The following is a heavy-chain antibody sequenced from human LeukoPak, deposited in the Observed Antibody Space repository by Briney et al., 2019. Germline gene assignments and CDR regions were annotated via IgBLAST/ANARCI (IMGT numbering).Heavy chain of an antibody. D-gene: IGHD6-19*01. V-gene: IGHV4-59*08. Sequence: SETLSLTCTVSGGSISNDYCTWIRQPPGKGLEWIGYIYYTGATSYNPSLKSRVTISVDTSKNQFSLKLTSVTAADTAVYYCAKYGGSGWVIDYWGQGNLVTVSS. CDR3: AKYGGSGWVIDY. CDR2: IYYTGAT. CDR1: GGSISNDY. J-gene: IGHJ4*02.